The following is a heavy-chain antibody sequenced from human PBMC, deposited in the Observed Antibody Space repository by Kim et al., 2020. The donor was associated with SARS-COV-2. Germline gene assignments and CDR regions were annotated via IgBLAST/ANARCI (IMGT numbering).Heavy chain of an antibody. D-gene: IGHD3-3*01. CDR1: GCSISSCGYY. J-gene: IGHJ3*02. V-gene: IGHV4-31*03. Sequence: SETLSLTCTVSGCSISSCGYYWSWIRQHPGKGLEWIGYIYYSGSTYYNPSLKSRVTISVDTSKNQFSLKLSSVTAADTAVYYCARGDTIFGVVINAFDIWGQGTMVTVSS. CDR2: IYYSGST. CDR3: ARGDTIFGVVINAFDI.